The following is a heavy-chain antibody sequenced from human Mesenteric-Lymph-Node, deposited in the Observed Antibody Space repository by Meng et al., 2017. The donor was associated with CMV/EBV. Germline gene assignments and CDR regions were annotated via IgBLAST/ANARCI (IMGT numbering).Heavy chain of an antibody. CDR3: ARDHRGGVVIIGIGY. D-gene: IGHD3-3*01. J-gene: IGHJ4*02. CDR1: GFTFSSYG. CDR2: IWYDASKE. V-gene: IGHV3-33*01. Sequence: GGSLRLSCAASGFTFSSYGMHWVRQAPGKGLEWVALIWYDASKEFYAESVKGRFTISRDNSMNTLYLQMSSLRAEDTAVYYCARDHRGGVVIIGIGYWGQGTLVTVSS.